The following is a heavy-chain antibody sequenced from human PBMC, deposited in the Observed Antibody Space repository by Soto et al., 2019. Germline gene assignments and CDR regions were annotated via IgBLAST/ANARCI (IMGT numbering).Heavy chain of an antibody. V-gene: IGHV1-2*04. D-gene: IGHD6-13*01. Sequence: GASVKVSCKASGYTFTGYYMHWVRQAPGQGLEWMGWINPNSGGTNYAQKFQGWVTMTRDTSISTAYMELSRLRSDDTAVYYCARDRWGGIFIAAAPYYFDYWGQGTLVTVSS. CDR1: GYTFTGYY. CDR3: ARDRWGGIFIAAAPYYFDY. J-gene: IGHJ4*02. CDR2: INPNSGGT.